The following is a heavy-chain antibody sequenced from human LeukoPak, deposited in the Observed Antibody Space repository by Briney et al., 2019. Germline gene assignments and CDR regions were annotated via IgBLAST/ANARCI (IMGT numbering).Heavy chain of an antibody. CDR3: AKGLYCSGGSCYPYYYYYMDV. CDR1: GFTFSSYA. J-gene: IGHJ6*03. CDR2: ISGSGGST. D-gene: IGHD2-15*01. V-gene: IGHV3-23*01. Sequence: GGSLRLSCAASGFTFSSYAMSWVRQAPGKELEWVSAISGSGGSTYYADSVKGRFTISRDNSKNTLYLQMNSLRAEDTAVYYCAKGLYCSGGSCYPYYYYYMDVWGKGTTVTVSS.